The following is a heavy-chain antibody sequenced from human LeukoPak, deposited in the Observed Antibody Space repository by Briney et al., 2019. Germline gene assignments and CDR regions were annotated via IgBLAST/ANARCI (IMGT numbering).Heavy chain of an antibody. CDR3: ARGKDPYYYGMDV. CDR1: GCTFTGYY. V-gene: IGHV1-2*02. J-gene: IGHJ6*02. CDR2: INPNSGGT. Sequence: ASVKVSCKASGCTFTGYYMHWVRQAPGQGLEWMGWINPNSGGTNYAQKFQGRVTMTRDTSISTAYMELSRLRSDDTAVYYCARGKDPYYYGMDVWGQGTTVTVSS.